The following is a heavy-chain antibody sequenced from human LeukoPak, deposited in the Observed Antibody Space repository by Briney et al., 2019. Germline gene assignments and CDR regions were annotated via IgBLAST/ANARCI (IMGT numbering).Heavy chain of an antibody. Sequence: GGSLRLSCAASGVTFSSYSMNWVRQAPGKGLEWVSSISSSSSYIYYADSVKGRFTISRDNAKNSPYLQMNSLRAEDTAVYYYARDLMGIAYRGAFYYWGQGTLVTVSS. V-gene: IGHV3-21*01. D-gene: IGHD6-13*01. CDR1: GVTFSSYS. CDR3: ARDLMGIAYRGAFYY. J-gene: IGHJ4*02. CDR2: ISSSSSYI.